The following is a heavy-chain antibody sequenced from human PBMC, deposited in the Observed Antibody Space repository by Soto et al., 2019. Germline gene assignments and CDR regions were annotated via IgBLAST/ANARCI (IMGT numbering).Heavy chain of an antibody. V-gene: IGHV3-30-3*01. D-gene: IGHD5-12*01. CDR2: ISYDGSNK. CDR3: AREVDIVATIRLGTYFDY. CDR1: GFTFSSYA. Sequence: GGSLRLSCAASGFTFSSYAMHWVRQAPGKGLEWVAVISYDGSNKYYADSVKGRFTISRDNSKNTLYLQMNSLRAEDTAVYYCAREVDIVATIRLGTYFDYWGQGTLVTVSS. J-gene: IGHJ4*02.